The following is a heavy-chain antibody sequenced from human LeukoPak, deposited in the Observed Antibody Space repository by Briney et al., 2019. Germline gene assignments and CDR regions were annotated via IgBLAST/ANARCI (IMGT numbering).Heavy chain of an antibody. CDR2: ISSGSSST. CDR1: GFTFSNFW. CDR3: ARDKETYSNPMGY. V-gene: IGHV3-48*01. D-gene: IGHD4-11*01. J-gene: IGHJ4*02. Sequence: GGSLRLSCAASGFTFSNFWMSWVRQAPGKGLEWVSYISSGSSSTYYADSVKGRFTISRDNAKNSLYLQMNSLRAEDTAVYYCARDKETYSNPMGYWGQGTLVTVSS.